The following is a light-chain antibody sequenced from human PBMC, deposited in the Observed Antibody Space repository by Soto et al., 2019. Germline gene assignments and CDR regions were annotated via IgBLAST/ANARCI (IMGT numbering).Light chain of an antibody. Sequence: QSVLTQPASVSGSPGQSITISCTGTSSDVGGYNFVSWYQQHPGKPSKLIIFDVTDRPSGVSNRFSGSKSGNTASLTISGLRAEDEADYYCSSYTRTSTLGGFGTGTKVTVL. J-gene: IGLJ1*01. CDR3: SSYTRTSTLGG. CDR1: SSDVGGYNF. CDR2: DVT. V-gene: IGLV2-14*03.